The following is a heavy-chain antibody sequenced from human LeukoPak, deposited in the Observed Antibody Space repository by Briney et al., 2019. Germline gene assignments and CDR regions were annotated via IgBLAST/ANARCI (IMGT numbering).Heavy chain of an antibody. CDR1: GGSVRSDGYY. CDR3: ARTHYYESSGYYGFEY. D-gene: IGHD3-22*01. Sequence: SQTLSLTCTVSGGSVRSDGYYWSWIRQHPGKGLEWIGYIYYNGSTYYNPSLKSRVTISVDTSKNQFSLKLSSVTAADTAVYYCARTHYYESSGYYGFEYWGQGTLVTVSS. V-gene: IGHV4-31*03. J-gene: IGHJ4*02. CDR2: IYYNGST.